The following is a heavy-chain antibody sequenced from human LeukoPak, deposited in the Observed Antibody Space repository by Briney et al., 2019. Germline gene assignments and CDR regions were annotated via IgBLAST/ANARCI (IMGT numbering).Heavy chain of an antibody. J-gene: IGHJ4*02. Sequence: GGSLRLSCAASGFNFSNYWMHWVRQAPGKGLEWVSRVNIAGSVTTYADSVKGRFTISRDNAKKTLYLQMNSLRAEDTAVYYCARDMVDWGQGTLVTVSS. D-gene: IGHD2-15*01. CDR3: ARDMVD. CDR1: GFNFSNYW. V-gene: IGHV3-74*01. CDR2: VNIAGSVT.